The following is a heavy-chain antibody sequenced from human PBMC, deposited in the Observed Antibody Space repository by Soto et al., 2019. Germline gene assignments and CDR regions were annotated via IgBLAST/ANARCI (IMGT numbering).Heavy chain of an antibody. Sequence: QVHLVESGGGVVQPGGSLSLSCAASGFPFSNYGMHWVRQAPGKGLEWVAVISYDGRNIYYVDSVKGRFTISRDNSKNTLYLQMNSLRTEDTGLYYCAKVCEQQLVRMGFDYWGQGILVTVSS. J-gene: IGHJ4*02. CDR1: GFPFSNYG. V-gene: IGHV3-30*18. CDR2: ISYDGRNI. D-gene: IGHD6-13*01. CDR3: AKVCEQQLVRMGFDY.